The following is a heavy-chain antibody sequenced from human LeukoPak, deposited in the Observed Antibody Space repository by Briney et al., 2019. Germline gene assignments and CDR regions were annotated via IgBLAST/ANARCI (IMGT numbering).Heavy chain of an antibody. J-gene: IGHJ4*02. V-gene: IGHV4-59*08. Sequence: SETLSLTCTVSGXSISNYYWTWIRQPPGKGLEWIGYIYYSGSTNYNPSLKSRVTISVDTLKNQFSLNLTSVTAADTAVYYCARPPVLDYWGLGTLVTVSA. CDR3: ARPPVLDY. CDR1: GXSISNYY. CDR2: IYYSGST.